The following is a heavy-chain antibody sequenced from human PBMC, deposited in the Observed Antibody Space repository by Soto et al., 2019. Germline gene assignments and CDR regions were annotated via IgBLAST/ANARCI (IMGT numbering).Heavy chain of an antibody. CDR1: GDSISSADYY. D-gene: IGHD1-1*01. Sequence: QVQLQESGPGLVRPSQTLSLTCTVSGDSISSADYYWSWIRQTPGKGLEWIGHIFYSGTTYYNPSLKSRLTISVDTSKNHFSLRLTSVTAADTAVYYCARDLWVEPELYYYGMDVWGQGTTVTVS. CDR3: ARDLWVEPELYYYGMDV. CDR2: IFYSGTT. J-gene: IGHJ6*02. V-gene: IGHV4-30-4*01.